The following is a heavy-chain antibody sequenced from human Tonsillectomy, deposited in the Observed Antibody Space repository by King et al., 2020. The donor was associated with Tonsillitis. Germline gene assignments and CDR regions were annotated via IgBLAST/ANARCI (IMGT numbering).Heavy chain of an antibody. CDR2: ISSRDATT. V-gene: IGHV3-11*01. Sequence: QLVESGGGLVKPGGSLRLSCAASGFMFSDFYMSWIRQAPGEGLEWVSYISSRDATTYYADSVKGRFTISRDNSKNSLYLQMNSLRAEDTAVYYCARDTYYSDNTYDYWGQGTLVTVSS. CDR3: ARDTYYSDNTYDY. CDR1: GFMFSDFY. D-gene: IGHD3-22*01. J-gene: IGHJ4*02.